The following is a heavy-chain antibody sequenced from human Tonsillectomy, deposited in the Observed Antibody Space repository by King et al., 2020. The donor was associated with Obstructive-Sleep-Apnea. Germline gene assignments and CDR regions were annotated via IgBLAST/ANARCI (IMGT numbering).Heavy chain of an antibody. V-gene: IGHV3-9*01. Sequence: VQLVESGGGLVQPGRSLRLSCAASGFAFDDYAMHWVRHAPGKGLEWVSGISWNSGSIGYADSVKGRFTISRDNAKNSLYLQMNSLRVKDTALYYCAKDRSSGWYGPRDSWGQGTLVTVSS. D-gene: IGHD6-19*01. J-gene: IGHJ4*02. CDR2: ISWNSGSI. CDR3: AKDRSSGWYGPRDS. CDR1: GFAFDDYA.